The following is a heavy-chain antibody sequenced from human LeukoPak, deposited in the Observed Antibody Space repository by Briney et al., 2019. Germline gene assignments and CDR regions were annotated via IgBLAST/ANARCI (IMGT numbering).Heavy chain of an antibody. V-gene: IGHV1-69*05. CDR1: GGTFSGYA. J-gene: IGHJ4*02. D-gene: IGHD3-22*01. Sequence: GASVNVSCKASGGTFSGYAISWVRQAPGQGLEWMGGIIPIFGTANYAQKFQGRVTITTDESTSTAYMELSSLRSEDTAVDYCARGSLTPSYYYDSSGYQFDYWGQGTLVTVSS. CDR3: ARGSLTPSYYYDSSGYQFDY. CDR2: IIPIFGTA.